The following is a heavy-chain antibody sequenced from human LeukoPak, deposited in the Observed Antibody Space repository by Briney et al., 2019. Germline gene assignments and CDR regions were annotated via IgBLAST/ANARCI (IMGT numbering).Heavy chain of an antibody. Sequence: GGSLRLSCAVSGFTFSTYWMTWVRQAPGKGLEWVANIKLDGSEKYYVDSVKGRFTISRDNAKNSLYLQMNSLRAEGTAVYYCARGYGVLDYWGQGSLVTVSS. CDR1: GFTFSTYW. V-gene: IGHV3-7*04. D-gene: IGHD4-17*01. CDR2: IKLDGSEK. J-gene: IGHJ4*02. CDR3: ARGYGVLDY.